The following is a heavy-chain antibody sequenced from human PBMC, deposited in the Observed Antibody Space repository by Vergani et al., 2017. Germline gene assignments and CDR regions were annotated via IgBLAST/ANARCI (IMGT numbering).Heavy chain of an antibody. J-gene: IGHJ4*02. V-gene: IGHV3-11*01. Sequence: QVQLVESWGGVVQPGRSLRLSCAASGFTFSDYYMSWIRQAPGKGLEWVSYISSSGSTIYYADSVKGRFTISRDNAKNSLYLQMNSLRAEDTAVYYCARENYDSSGYYGTGPDYWGQGTLVTVSS. CDR1: GFTFSDYY. D-gene: IGHD3-22*01. CDR3: ARENYDSSGYYGTGPDY. CDR2: ISSSGSTI.